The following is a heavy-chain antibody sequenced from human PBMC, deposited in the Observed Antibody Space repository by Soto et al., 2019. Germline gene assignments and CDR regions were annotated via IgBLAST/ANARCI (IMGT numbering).Heavy chain of an antibody. Sequence: QVQLVESGGGVVQPGRYLRLPCAASGFTFSSNGMHWVRQAPGKGLEWVALVAYDGSKTYYGDSVRGRFTISRDNSENTLYLQMNSLRAEDTAVYYCARWVGGSMYDNSGKYDSWGQGTLVTVSS. D-gene: IGHD3-22*01. CDR1: GFTFSSNG. V-gene: IGHV3-30*03. J-gene: IGHJ5*01. CDR3: ARWVGGSMYDNSGKYDS. CDR2: VAYDGSKT.